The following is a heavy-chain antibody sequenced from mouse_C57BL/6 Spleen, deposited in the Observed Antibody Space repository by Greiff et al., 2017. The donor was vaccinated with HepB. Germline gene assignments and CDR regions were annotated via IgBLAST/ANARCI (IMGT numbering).Heavy chain of an antibody. CDR1: GYAFTNYL. CDR2: INPGSGGT. Sequence: VKLQESGAELVRPGTSVKVSCKASGYAFTNYLIEWVKQRPGQGLEWIGVINPGSGGTNYNEKFKGKATLTADKSSSTAYMQLSSLTSEDSAVYFCARTTVVARDYWGQGTTLTVSS. J-gene: IGHJ2*01. CDR3: ARTTVVARDY. V-gene: IGHV1-54*01. D-gene: IGHD1-1*01.